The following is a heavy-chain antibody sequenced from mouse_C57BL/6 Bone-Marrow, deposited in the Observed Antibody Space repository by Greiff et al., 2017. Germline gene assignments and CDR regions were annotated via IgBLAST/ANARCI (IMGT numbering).Heavy chain of an antibody. Sequence: VQRQQSGAELVRPGTSVKMSCKASGYTFTNYWIGWAKQRPGHGLEWIGDIYPGGGYTNYNEKFKGKATLTADKSSSTAYMQFSSLTSEDSAIYYCARIYYGKGYAMDYWGQGTSVTVSS. CDR1: GYTFTNYW. J-gene: IGHJ4*01. V-gene: IGHV1-63*01. D-gene: IGHD2-1*01. CDR3: ARIYYGKGYAMDY. CDR2: IYPGGGYT.